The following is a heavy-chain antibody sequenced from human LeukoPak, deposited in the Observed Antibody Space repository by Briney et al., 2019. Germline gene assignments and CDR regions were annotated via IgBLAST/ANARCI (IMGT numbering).Heavy chain of an antibody. CDR2: INPNSGNT. V-gene: IGHV1-8*02. J-gene: IGHJ4*02. CDR1: GYTFTSYA. CDR3: ARARGYSYGYSDY. D-gene: IGHD5-18*01. Sequence: GASVKVSCKASGYTFTSYAMNWVRQAPGQGLEWMGWINPNSGNTGYAQQFQGRVTMTRDTSIRTAYMELTSLRSEDTAVYYCARARGYSYGYSDYWGQGTLVTVSS.